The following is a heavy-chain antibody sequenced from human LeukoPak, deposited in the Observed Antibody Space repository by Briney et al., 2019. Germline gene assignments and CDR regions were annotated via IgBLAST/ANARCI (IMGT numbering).Heavy chain of an antibody. D-gene: IGHD3-22*01. J-gene: IGHJ4*02. Sequence: PGRSLRLSCAASGFTFSSYVMHWVRQAPGKGLEWVAIISYDGSNEYYADSVKGRFTISRDNAKNSLYLQMNSLRAEDTALYYCAREGGYYDSSGYYYRFDYWGQGTLVTVSS. CDR3: AREGGYYDSSGYYYRFDY. CDR1: GFTFSSYV. CDR2: ISYDGSNE. V-gene: IGHV3-30*04.